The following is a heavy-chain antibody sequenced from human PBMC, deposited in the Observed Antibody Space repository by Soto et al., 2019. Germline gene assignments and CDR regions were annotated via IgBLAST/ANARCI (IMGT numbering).Heavy chain of an antibody. CDR1: GGSISSYY. D-gene: IGHD3-22*01. Sequence: SETLSLTCTVSGGSISSYYWSWIRQPPGKGLEWIGYIYYSGSTNYNPSLKSRVTISVDTSKNQFSLKLSSVTAADTAVYCCAREASVYYYDSSGYYYNYFDYWGQGTLVTVSS. CDR3: AREASVYYYDSSGYYYNYFDY. J-gene: IGHJ4*02. V-gene: IGHV4-59*01. CDR2: IYYSGST.